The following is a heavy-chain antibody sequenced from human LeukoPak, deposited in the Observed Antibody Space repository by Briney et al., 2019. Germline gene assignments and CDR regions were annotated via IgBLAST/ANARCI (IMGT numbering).Heavy chain of an antibody. CDR1: GFTVSSNY. J-gene: IGHJ4*02. Sequence: GGSLRLSCAASGFTVSSNYMSWVRQAPGKGLEWVSVIYSGGSTYYADSVKGRFTISRHNSKNTLYLQMNSLRAEDTAVYYCAKDIRDSSGYRKLWAIGGGDYFDYWGQGTLVTVSS. CDR3: AKDIRDSSGYRKLWAIGGGDYFDY. D-gene: IGHD3-22*01. CDR2: IYSGGST. V-gene: IGHV3-53*01.